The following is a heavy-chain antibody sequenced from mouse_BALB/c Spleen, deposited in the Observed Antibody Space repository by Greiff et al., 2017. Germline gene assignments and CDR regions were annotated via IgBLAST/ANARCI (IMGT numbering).Heavy chain of an antibody. CDR3: AREDYYYGAWFAY. D-gene: IGHD1-1*01. CDR2: INPYNDGT. Sequence: EVQLVESGPELVKPGASVKMSCKASGYTFTSYVMHWVKQKPGQGLEWIGYINPYNDGTKYNEKFKGKATLTSDKSSSTAYMELSSLTSEDSAVYYCAREDYYYGAWFAYWGQGTLVTVSA. V-gene: IGHV1-14*01. CDR1: GYTFTSYV. J-gene: IGHJ3*01.